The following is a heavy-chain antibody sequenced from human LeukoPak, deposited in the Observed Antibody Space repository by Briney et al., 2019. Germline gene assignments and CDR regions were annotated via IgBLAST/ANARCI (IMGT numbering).Heavy chain of an antibody. CDR1: GFTFDDYA. CDR3: ARDTDLGSSGWTGFDY. J-gene: IGHJ4*02. Sequence: GRSLRLSCAASGFTFDDYAMHWVRQAPGKGLEWVSGISWNSGSIGYADSVKGRFTISRDNSKNTLYLQMNSLRAEDTAVYYCARDTDLGSSGWTGFDYWGQGTLVTVSS. CDR2: ISWNSGSI. D-gene: IGHD6-19*01. V-gene: IGHV3-9*01.